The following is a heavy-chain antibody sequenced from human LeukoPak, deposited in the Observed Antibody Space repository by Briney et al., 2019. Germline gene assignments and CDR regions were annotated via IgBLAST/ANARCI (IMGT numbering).Heavy chain of an antibody. CDR1: GASISSNY. D-gene: IGHD6-19*01. CDR3: AKYGGSGWVIDY. CDR2: IYYTGGT. V-gene: IGHV4-59*08. J-gene: IGHJ4*02. Sequence: SETLSLTCTVSGASISSNYWTWIRQPPGKGLEYIGYIYYTGGTNYNPSLKSRVTISVDTSKNQFSLKLSSVTAADTAVYFCAKYGGSGWVIDYWGQGTPVTVSS.